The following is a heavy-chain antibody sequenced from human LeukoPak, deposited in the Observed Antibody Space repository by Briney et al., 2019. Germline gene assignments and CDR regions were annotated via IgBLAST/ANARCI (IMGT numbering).Heavy chain of an antibody. CDR2: IYTSGST. J-gene: IGHJ5*01. CDR1: GGSISSGNYY. V-gene: IGHV4-61*02. D-gene: IGHD3-22*01. CDR3: VRGYYDSSGYHADWFDY. Sequence: SETLSLTCTVSGGSISSGNYYWNWIRQPAGKGLEWIGRIYTSGSTHYNPSLKSRVTMSVDTSKNQFTLKLSSVIAADTAVYYCVRGYYDSSGYHADWFDYWGQGTLVTVSS.